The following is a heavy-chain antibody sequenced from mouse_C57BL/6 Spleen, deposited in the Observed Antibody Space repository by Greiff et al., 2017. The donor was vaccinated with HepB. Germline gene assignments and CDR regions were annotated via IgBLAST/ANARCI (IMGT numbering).Heavy chain of an antibody. CDR2: INPNNGGT. J-gene: IGHJ1*03. V-gene: IGHV1-26*01. CDR1: GYTFTDYY. D-gene: IGHD2-5*01. CDR3: ARHSNYEGWYFDV. Sequence: EVQLQQSGPELVKPGASVKISCKASGYTFTDYYMNWVKQSHGKSLEWIGDINPNNGGTSYNQKFKGKATLTVDKSSSTAYMELRSLTSEDSAVYYCARHSNYEGWYFDVWGTGTTVTVSS.